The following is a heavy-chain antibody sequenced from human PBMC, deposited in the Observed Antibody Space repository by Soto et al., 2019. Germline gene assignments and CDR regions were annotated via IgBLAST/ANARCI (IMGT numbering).Heavy chain of an antibody. CDR1: GYTFTSYD. V-gene: IGHV1-8*01. Sequence: AASVKVSCKASGYTFTSYDINWVRQATGQGLEWMGWMNPNSGNTGYAQKFQGRVTMTRNTSISTAYMELSSLRSEDTAVYYCARGGANGDYGYYYYGMDVWGQGTTVTVSS. CDR3: ARGGANGDYGYYYYGMDV. D-gene: IGHD4-17*01. J-gene: IGHJ6*02. CDR2: MNPNSGNT.